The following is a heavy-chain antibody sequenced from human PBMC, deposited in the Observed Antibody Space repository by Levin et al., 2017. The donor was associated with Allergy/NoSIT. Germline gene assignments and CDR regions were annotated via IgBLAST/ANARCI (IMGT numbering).Heavy chain of an antibody. Sequence: GGSLRLSCAASGFTFSSYSMNWVRQAPGKGLEWVSYISSSSSTIYYADSVKGRFTISRDNAKNSLYLQMNSLRAEDTAVYYCARVGRDYDILTGTLSGQKHAFDIWGQGTMVTVSS. V-gene: IGHV3-48*01. J-gene: IGHJ3*02. D-gene: IGHD3-9*01. CDR1: GFTFSSYS. CDR3: ARVGRDYDILTGTLSGQKHAFDI. CDR2: ISSSSSTI.